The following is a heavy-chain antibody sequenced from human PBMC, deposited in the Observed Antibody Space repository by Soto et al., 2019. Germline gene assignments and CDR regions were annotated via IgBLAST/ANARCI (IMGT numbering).Heavy chain of an antibody. D-gene: IGHD6-19*01. CDR3: ARRQGCVPDSGMDV. CDR2: ISNDGTNK. CDR1: GFTFSNYD. V-gene: IGHV3-30*04. J-gene: IGHJ6*02. Sequence: QVQLVESGGGVVQPGKSLRLSCSASGFTFSNYDLHWVRQAPGKGLEWVALISNDGTNKVYADSVKGRYTISRDNSRSALYEQMISQRAADAGLYYWARRQGCVPDSGMDVWGQGTMVNVSS.